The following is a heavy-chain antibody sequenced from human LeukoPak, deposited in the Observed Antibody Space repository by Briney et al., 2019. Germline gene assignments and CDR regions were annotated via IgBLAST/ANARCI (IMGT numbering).Heavy chain of an antibody. Sequence: PGGSLRLSCAASGFTFDDYAMHWVRQAPGKGLEWVSGISWNSGSIGYADSVKGRFTISRDNAKNSLYLQMNSLRAEDTALYYCAKLRSSWYETDAFDIWGQGTMVTVSS. D-gene: IGHD6-13*01. CDR3: AKLRSSWYETDAFDI. CDR2: ISWNSGSI. V-gene: IGHV3-9*01. J-gene: IGHJ3*02. CDR1: GFTFDDYA.